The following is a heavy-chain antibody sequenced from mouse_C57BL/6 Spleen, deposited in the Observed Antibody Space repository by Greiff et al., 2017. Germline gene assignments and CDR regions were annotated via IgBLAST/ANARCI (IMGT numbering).Heavy chain of an antibody. CDR3: TRYGYYGSSYFDY. V-gene: IGHV1-15*01. CDR1: GFTFTDYE. D-gene: IGHD1-1*01. J-gene: IGHJ2*01. Sequence: VQLLQSGADLVRPGGSVTLSCTASGFTFTDYEMPWVKQTPVHGLEWMGAIDPETGGTADKQKFKGKAILTADKSSSPAYMELRSLTSEDSAVYYCTRYGYYGSSYFDYWGQGTTLTVSS. CDR2: IDPETGGT.